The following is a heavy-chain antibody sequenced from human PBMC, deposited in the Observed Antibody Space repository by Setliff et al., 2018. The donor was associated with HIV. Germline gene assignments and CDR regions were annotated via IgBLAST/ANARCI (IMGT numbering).Heavy chain of an antibody. D-gene: IGHD3-22*01. J-gene: IGHJ4*02. CDR2: IYYSGST. Sequence: PSETLSLTCTVSGGSISSSSYYWGWIRQPPGKVLEWIGSIYYSGSTNYNPSLKSRVTISVDTSKTQFSLKLSSVTAADTAIYYCAKNPGRSGYYDWGQGTLVTVSS. CDR3: AKNPGRSGYYD. V-gene: IGHV4-39*07. CDR1: GGSISSSSYY.